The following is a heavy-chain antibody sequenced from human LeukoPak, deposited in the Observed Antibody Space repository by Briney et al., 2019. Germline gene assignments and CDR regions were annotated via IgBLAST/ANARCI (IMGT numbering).Heavy chain of an antibody. D-gene: IGHD3-16*01. CDR3: AASPGTVGAFDI. CDR1: GYTFTSYG. V-gene: IGHV1-18*01. J-gene: IGHJ3*02. CDR2: ISTYNGNT. Sequence: ASVKVSCKASGYTFTSYGISWVRQAPGQGLEWMGWISTYNGNTEYAQKFQERVTITRDMSTSTAYMELSSLRSEDTAVYYCAASPGTVGAFDIWGQGSMVTVSS.